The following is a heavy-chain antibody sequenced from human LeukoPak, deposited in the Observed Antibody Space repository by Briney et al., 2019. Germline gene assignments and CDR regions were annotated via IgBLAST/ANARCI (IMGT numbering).Heavy chain of an antibody. V-gene: IGHV3-9*01. CDR1: GFTFDDYA. Sequence: HPGGSLRLSCAASGFTFDDYAMHWVRQAPGKGLEWVSGISWNSGSIGYADSVKGRFTISRDNSKNTLYLQMNSLRAEDTAVYYCGYIDYWGQGTLVTVSS. J-gene: IGHJ4*02. CDR3: GYIDY. CDR2: ISWNSGSI.